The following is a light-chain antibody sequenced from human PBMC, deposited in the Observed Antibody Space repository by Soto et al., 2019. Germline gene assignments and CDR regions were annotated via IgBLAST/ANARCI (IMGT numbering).Light chain of an antibody. J-gene: IGKJ4*01. V-gene: IGKV3-15*01. CDR2: DAS. Sequence: EVVMTQSPATLSVSPGERATLSCRASESVSRNLAWYQQKPGQAPRLLIYDASTRATGIPDRFSGGGSGTEFTLTISSLQSEDFVVYYCQQRSNWPPLTFGGGTKVDIK. CDR1: ESVSRN. CDR3: QQRSNWPPLT.